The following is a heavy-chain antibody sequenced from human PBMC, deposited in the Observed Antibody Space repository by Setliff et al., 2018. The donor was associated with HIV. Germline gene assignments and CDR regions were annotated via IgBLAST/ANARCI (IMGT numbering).Heavy chain of an antibody. CDR1: GGSISSHY. J-gene: IGHJ6*02. CDR2: IYYNGGT. D-gene: IGHD3-22*01. Sequence: LSLTCTVSGGSISSHYWSWIRQPPGKGLEWIGLIYYNGGTNYNSSFESRVTISVDRSKNQFSLKLNSVTTADTAVYYCARSRTSSGYYGVTGYGMDVWGQGTTVTVSS. V-gene: IGHV4-59*11. CDR3: ARSRTSSGYYGVTGYGMDV.